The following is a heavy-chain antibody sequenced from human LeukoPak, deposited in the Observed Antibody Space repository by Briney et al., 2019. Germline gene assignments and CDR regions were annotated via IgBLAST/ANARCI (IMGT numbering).Heavy chain of an antibody. D-gene: IGHD2-2*01. J-gene: IGHJ3*02. V-gene: IGHV3-20*04. CDR1: GFTFDDYG. Sequence: PGGSLRLSCAASGFTFDDYGMSWVRQAPGKGLEWVSFISWNGGSTGYADSMKGRFTISRDNAKNSLYLQMNSLRAEDTALYYCAKDMSDIVVVPAARVDIWGQGTMVTVSS. CDR3: AKDMSDIVVVPAARVDI. CDR2: ISWNGGST.